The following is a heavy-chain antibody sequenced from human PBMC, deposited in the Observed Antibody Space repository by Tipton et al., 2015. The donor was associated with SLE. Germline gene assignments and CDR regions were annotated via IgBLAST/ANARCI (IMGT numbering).Heavy chain of an antibody. D-gene: IGHD1-7*01. V-gene: IGHV4-39*07. CDR2: IYYSGST. CDR1: GGSISSGSYY. CDR3: ARESITGTEADAFDI. Sequence: TLSLTCTVSGGSISSGSYYWGWIRQPPGKGLEWIGSIYYSGSTYYNPSLKSRVTISVDTSKNQFSLKLSSVTAADTAVYYCARESITGTEADAFDIWGQGTMVTVSS. J-gene: IGHJ3*02.